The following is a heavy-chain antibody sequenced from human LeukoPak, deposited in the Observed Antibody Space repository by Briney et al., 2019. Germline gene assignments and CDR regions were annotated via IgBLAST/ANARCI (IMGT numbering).Heavy chain of an antibody. J-gene: IGHJ4*02. CDR1: GYTFITYH. D-gene: IGHD4-17*01. Sequence: ASVKVSCKASGYTFITYHMHWVRQAPGQGLEWMGWINPNSGGTNYAQKFQGRVTMIRDTSISTGYMELTRLRSDDTAVYYCATQYGDYVYYFDYWGQGTLVTVSS. V-gene: IGHV1-2*02. CDR3: ATQYGDYVYYFDY. CDR2: INPNSGGT.